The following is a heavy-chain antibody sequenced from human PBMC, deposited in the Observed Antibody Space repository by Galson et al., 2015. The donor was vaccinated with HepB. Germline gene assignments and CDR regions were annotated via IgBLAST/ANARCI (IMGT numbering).Heavy chain of an antibody. CDR2: IKSKPDGGTT. D-gene: IGHD5-24*01. Sequence: SLRLSCAASGFTFSNAWMSWVRQAPGKGLEWVGRIKSKPDGGTTGYAASVKGRFTISRDDSKSIAYLQMSSLKTEDTAVYYCVRDRPLDYWGQGTLVTVSS. J-gene: IGHJ4*02. V-gene: IGHV3-15*07. CDR1: GFTFSNAW. CDR3: VRDRPLDY.